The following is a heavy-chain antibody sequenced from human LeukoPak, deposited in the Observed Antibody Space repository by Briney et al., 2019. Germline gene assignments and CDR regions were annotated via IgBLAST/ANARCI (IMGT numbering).Heavy chain of an antibody. D-gene: IGHD6-13*01. J-gene: IGHJ3*02. Sequence: GASVTVSCKASGYTFTSYYMHWVRQAPGQGLEWMGLINPSGGSTSYAQKFQGRVTMTRDTSTSTVYMELCSLRSEDTAVYYCARDRLSRVPRDSSDAFDIWGQGTMVTVSS. CDR1: GYTFTSYY. CDR3: ARDRLSRVPRDSSDAFDI. CDR2: INPSGGST. V-gene: IGHV1-46*01.